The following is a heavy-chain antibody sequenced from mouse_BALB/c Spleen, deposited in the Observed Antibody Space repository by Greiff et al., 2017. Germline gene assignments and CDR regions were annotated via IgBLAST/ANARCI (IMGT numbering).Heavy chain of an antibody. D-gene: IGHD1-1*01. CDR2: IYPGSGST. Sequence: LQQPGSELVRPGASVKLSCKASGYTFTSYWMHWVKQRHGQGLEWIGNIYPGSGSTNYDEKFKSKGTLTVDTSSSTAYMHLSSLTSEDSAVYYCTRGGISTTVVEDWFAYWGQGTLVTVSA. J-gene: IGHJ3*01. CDR1: GYTFTSYW. CDR3: TRGGISTTVVEDWFAY. V-gene: IGHV1S22*01.